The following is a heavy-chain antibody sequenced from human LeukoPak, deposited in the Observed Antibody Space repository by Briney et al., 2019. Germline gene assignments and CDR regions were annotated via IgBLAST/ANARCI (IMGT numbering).Heavy chain of an antibody. CDR3: ATTERPSAGTDRGSFDY. CDR2: INHSGNT. J-gene: IGHJ4*02. V-gene: IGHV4-34*01. CDR1: GGSFSGYY. D-gene: IGHD6-13*01. Sequence: SETLSLTCAVSGGSFSGYYWSWIRQPPGKGLEWIGEINHSGNTNYNPSLKSRVTISVDTSKNQFPLKLSSVTAADTAVYYCATTERPSAGTDRGSFDYWGQGTLVTVPS.